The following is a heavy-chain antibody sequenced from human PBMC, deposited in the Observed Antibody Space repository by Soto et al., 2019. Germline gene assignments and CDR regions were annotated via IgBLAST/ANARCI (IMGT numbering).Heavy chain of an antibody. J-gene: IGHJ3*01. D-gene: IGHD5-12*01. V-gene: IGHV3-30*03. CDR1: GFTFSTYG. CDR2: ITYDGSNT. Sequence: PGGSLRLSCAASGFTFSTYGMHWVRQAPGKGLEWVGVITYDGSNTTYADSVKGRFTISRENAKSTLYLQMNGLRAEDTALYFCARDLGRDGYTGRTPDLWGQGTMVTVS. CDR3: ARDLGRDGYTGRTPDL.